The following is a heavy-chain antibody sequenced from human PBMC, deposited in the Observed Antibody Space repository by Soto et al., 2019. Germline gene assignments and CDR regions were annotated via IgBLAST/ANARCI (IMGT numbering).Heavy chain of an antibody. D-gene: IGHD3-9*01. CDR1: GFTFSNYA. CDR3: VKDLGDILTGYYPFDY. Sequence: GGSLRLSCAASGFTFSNYAMSWVRQAPGKGLEWVSTINGRGGSTYYADSVKGRFTISRDNSKNTLYLQMNSLRAEDTAVYYCVKDLGDILTGYYPFDYWGQGTLVTVSS. J-gene: IGHJ4*02. V-gene: IGHV3-23*01. CDR2: INGRGGST.